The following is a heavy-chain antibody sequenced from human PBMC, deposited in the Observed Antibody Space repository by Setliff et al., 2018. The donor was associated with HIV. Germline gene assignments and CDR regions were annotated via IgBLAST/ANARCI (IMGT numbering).Heavy chain of an antibody. V-gene: IGHV4-38-2*02. J-gene: IGHJ4*02. CDR3: ARREYSSSSPPFDY. CDR1: TYSISSGYY. D-gene: IGHD6-6*01. CDR2: INHSGTA. Sequence: SETLSLTCTVSTYSISSGYYWGWIRQPPGKGLEWIGEINHSGTANYNPSLKSRVTMSVDTSKNQFSLKLISVTAADTAVYYCARREYSSSSPPFDYWGQGTLVTVSS.